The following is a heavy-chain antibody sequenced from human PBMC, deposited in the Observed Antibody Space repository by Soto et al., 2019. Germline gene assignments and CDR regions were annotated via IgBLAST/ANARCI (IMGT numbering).Heavy chain of an antibody. J-gene: IGHJ4*02. D-gene: IGHD5-12*01. V-gene: IGHV6-1*01. CDR1: GDSVSSNSAA. Sequence: QSQTLSLTCAISGDSVSSNSAAWNWIRQSPSRGLEWLGRTYYRSKWYNDYAVSVKSRITINPDTSKNQFSLQLNSVTPEDTAVYYCARDRGYSGYEEQYYFDYWGQGTLVTVSS. CDR3: ARDRGYSGYEEQYYFDY. CDR2: TYYRSKWYN.